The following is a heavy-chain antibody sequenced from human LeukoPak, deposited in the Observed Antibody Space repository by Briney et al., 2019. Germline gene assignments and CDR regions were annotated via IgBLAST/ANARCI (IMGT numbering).Heavy chain of an antibody. D-gene: IGHD3-10*01. Sequence: PGGSLRLSCAASGFTFSSYAMHWVRQAPGKGLEWVAVISYDGSNKYYADSVKGRFTISRDNSKNTLYLQMNSLRAEDTAVYYCAKDRSGSGSRIYYYGMDVWGQGTTVTVSS. CDR3: AKDRSGSGSRIYYYGMDV. J-gene: IGHJ6*02. CDR2: ISYDGSNK. V-gene: IGHV3-30-3*01. CDR1: GFTFSSYA.